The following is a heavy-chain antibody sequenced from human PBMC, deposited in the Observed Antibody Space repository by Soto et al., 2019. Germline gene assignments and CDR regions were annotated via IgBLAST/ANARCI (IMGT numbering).Heavy chain of an antibody. D-gene: IGHD6-13*01. CDR2: IYYSGST. CDR3: ARGFYAAAGTDNGVVDNQNGMDV. J-gene: IGHJ6*02. V-gene: IGHV4-39*01. CDR1: GGSISSSSYY. Sequence: ASETLSLTCTVSGGSISSSSYYWGWIRQPPGKGLEWIGSIYYSGSTYYNPSLKSRVTISVDTSKNQFSLKLSSVTAADTAVYYCARGFYAAAGTDNGVVDNQNGMDVWGQGTTVTVSS.